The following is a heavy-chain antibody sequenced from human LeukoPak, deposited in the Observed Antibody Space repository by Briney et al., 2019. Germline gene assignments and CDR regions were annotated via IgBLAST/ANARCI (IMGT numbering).Heavy chain of an antibody. D-gene: IGHD3-16*02. CDR3: AKSLYGGCDY. J-gene: IGHJ4*02. V-gene: IGHV3-23*01. CDR2: ITAGGGST. Sequence: GGSLRLSCAASGFTFSSYAMSWVRQAPGKGLEWVSTITAGGGSTYYADSVKGRIIISRDNSKNTLYLQMNSLRAEDTAVYYCAKSLYGGCDYRGQGTVVTVSS. CDR1: GFTFSSYA.